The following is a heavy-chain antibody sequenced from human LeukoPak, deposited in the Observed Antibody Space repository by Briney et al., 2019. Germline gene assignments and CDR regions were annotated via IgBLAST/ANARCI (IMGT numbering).Heavy chain of an antibody. J-gene: IGHJ4*02. CDR3: ARATYSSGWGTSDY. D-gene: IGHD6-19*01. CDR1: GGSTSSYY. Sequence: SETLSLTCTVSGGSTSSYYWSWIRQPPGKGLEWIGYIYYSGSTNCNPSLKSRVTISVDTSKNQFSLKLSSVTAADTAVYYCARATYSSGWGTSDYWGQGTLVTVSP. CDR2: IYYSGST. V-gene: IGHV4-59*01.